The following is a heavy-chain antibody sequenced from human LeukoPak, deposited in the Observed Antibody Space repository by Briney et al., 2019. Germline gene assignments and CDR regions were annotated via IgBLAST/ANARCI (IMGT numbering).Heavy chain of an antibody. J-gene: IGHJ3*02. Sequence: GRSLRLSCAASGFTFSSYAMHWVRQAPGKGLEWVAVISYDGSNKYYADSVKGRFTISRDNSKNTLYLQMNSLRAEDTAVYYCARDYKDHYDRSLGAFDIWGQGTMVTVSS. D-gene: IGHD3-22*01. V-gene: IGHV3-30-3*01. CDR2: ISYDGSNK. CDR1: GFTFSSYA. CDR3: ARDYKDHYDRSLGAFDI.